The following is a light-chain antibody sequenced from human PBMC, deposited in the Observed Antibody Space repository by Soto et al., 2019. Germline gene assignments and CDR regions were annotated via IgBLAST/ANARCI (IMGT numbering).Light chain of an antibody. Sequence: EIVLTQSPGTLSLSPGERATLSCRASQSVSTNYLAWYQRKPGQAPRLLIYGASSRATDIPDRFSGSGSGTDFTLTITRLTPEDFAVYYCQQYGSSPPTFGQGTKVEL. CDR3: QQYGSSPPT. CDR2: GAS. J-gene: IGKJ1*01. CDR1: QSVSTNY. V-gene: IGKV3-20*01.